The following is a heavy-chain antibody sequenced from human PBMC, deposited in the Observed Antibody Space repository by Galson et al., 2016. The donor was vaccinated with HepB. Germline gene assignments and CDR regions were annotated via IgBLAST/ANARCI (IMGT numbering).Heavy chain of an antibody. CDR3: ARGVGGRSNGYGMDV. D-gene: IGHD6-19*01. J-gene: IGHJ6*02. CDR2: INPIGGST. V-gene: IGHV1-46*01. CDR1: GYTSSSYY. Sequence: SVKVSCKASGYTSSSYYMHWVRQAPGQGLEWMGIINPIGGSTSYAQKFQGRVTMTRDTSTSTVNMELSSLTSEDTAVYYCARGVGGRSNGYGMDVWGQGTTVSVSS.